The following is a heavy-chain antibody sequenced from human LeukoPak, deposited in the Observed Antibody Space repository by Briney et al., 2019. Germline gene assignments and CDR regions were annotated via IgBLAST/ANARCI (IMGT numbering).Heavy chain of an antibody. CDR2: ISGTGRYT. D-gene: IGHD3-22*01. Sequence: PGGSLRLSCGASGFTFSSYTMTWVRQASGKGLEWVSFISGTGRYTYYADSVRGRFSISRDNSKAKLYLQMNSLRAEDTAVYYCARGQRTYYYDTRGGGYFDYWGQGTLVTVSS. V-gene: IGHV3-23*01. CDR1: GFTFSSYT. J-gene: IGHJ4*02. CDR3: ARGQRTYYYDTRGGGYFDY.